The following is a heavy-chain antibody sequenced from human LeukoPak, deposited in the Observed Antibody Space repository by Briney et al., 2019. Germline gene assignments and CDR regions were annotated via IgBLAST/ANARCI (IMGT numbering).Heavy chain of an antibody. J-gene: IGHJ5*02. CDR3: ARDPRYFDWLDPYNWFDP. CDR2: IIPIFGTA. D-gene: IGHD3-9*01. Sequence: EASVTVSFTASGGTFSIYAISWVRQAPGQGLEWMGGIIPIFGTANYAQKLQGRVTMTTDTSTSTAYLELRSLRSDDTAVYYCARDPRYFDWLDPYNWFDPWGQGTLVTVSS. CDR1: GGTFSIYA. V-gene: IGHV1-69*05.